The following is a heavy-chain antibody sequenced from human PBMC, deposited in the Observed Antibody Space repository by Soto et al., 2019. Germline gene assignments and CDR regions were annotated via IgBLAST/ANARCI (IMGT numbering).Heavy chain of an antibody. V-gene: IGHV1-3*04. D-gene: IGHD1-1*01. J-gene: IGHJ6*02. CDR2: INNANGNT. Sequence: VHLVQSGAEVKKPGASVKVSCKASGYTFTDYDMHWVRQAPGQSLEWVGWINNANGNTEYSKKFQDRVTITRDTSATTFYMELTSLRSEHTAVYYSAKHQHSNRVQYHYYGMEVWGQGTTVIVS. CDR3: AKHQHSNRVQYHYYGMEV. CDR1: GYTFTDYD.